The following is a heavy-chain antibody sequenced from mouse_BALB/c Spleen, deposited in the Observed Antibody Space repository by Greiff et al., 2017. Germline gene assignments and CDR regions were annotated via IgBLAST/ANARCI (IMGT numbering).Heavy chain of an antibody. V-gene: IGHV1-7*01. CDR2: INPSTGYT. CDR3: ARDYGYYFDY. Sequence: LVESGAELAKPGASVKMSCKASGYTFTSYWMHWVKQRPGQGLEWIGYINPSTGYTEYNQKFKDKATLTADKSYSTAYMQLSSLTSEDSAVYYCARDYGYYFDYWGQGTTLTVSS. D-gene: IGHD1-1*01. J-gene: IGHJ2*01. CDR1: GYTFTSYW.